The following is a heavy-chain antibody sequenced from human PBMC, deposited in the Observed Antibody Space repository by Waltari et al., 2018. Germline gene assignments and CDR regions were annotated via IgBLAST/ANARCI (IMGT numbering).Heavy chain of an antibody. CDR3: SRSIGATFWFDP. Sequence: EVQLVESGGALVQPGGSLRLHCAASGFTFSSYWMHWVRQVPGKGLVWFSRIFSDGSSISYADFVKGRFTISRDNAKNTLYLQMNSLRAEDTAIYYCSRSIGATFWFDPWGQGTLVTVSS. J-gene: IGHJ5*02. CDR1: GFTFSSYW. CDR2: IFSDGSSI. V-gene: IGHV3-74*01. D-gene: IGHD1-26*01.